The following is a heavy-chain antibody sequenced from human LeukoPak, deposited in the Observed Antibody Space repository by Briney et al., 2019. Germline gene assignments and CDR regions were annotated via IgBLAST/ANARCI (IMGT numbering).Heavy chain of an antibody. D-gene: IGHD5-18*01. CDR2: IYYSKNT. CDR1: GGSINSSSAY. CDR3: VSPRGFSYGYFDY. Sequence: PSETPSLTCTVSGGSINSSSAYWGWIRQPPGKGLEWIGSIYYSKNTYYNPSLKSRVTISADTSKNQFSLTLGSVSATDTAVYYCVSPRGFSYGYFDYWGQGTLVTVSS. J-gene: IGHJ4*02. V-gene: IGHV4-39*01.